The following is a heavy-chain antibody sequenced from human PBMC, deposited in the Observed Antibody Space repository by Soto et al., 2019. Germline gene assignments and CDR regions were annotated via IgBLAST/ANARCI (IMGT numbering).Heavy chain of an antibody. D-gene: IGHD3-9*01. CDR2: INHSGST. J-gene: IGHJ3*02. V-gene: IGHV4-34*01. CDR1: GGSFSGYY. Sequence: SETLSLTCAVYGGSFSGYYWSWIRQPPGKGLEWIGEINHSGSTNYNPSLKSRVTISVDTSKNQFSLKLSSVTAADTAVYYCVRVRLRYFEWLLAAFDIWGQGTMVTVSS. CDR3: VRVRLRYFEWLLAAFDI.